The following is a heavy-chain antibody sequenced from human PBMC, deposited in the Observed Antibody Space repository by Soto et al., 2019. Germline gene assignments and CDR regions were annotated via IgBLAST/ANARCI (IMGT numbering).Heavy chain of an antibody. CDR1: GGSISSGDYY. J-gene: IGHJ4*02. D-gene: IGHD2-8*01. CDR3: ASVSSFNAFDY. CDR2: IYYSGST. V-gene: IGHV4-30-4*01. Sequence: PSETLSLTCTVSGGSISSGDYYWSWIRQPPGKGLEWIGYIYYSGSTYYNPSLKSRVTISVDTSKNQFSLKLSSVTAADTAVYYCASVSSFNAFDYWGQGTRVTVAS.